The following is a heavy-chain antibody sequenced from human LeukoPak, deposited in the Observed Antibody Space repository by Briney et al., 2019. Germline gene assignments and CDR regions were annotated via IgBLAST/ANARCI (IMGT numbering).Heavy chain of an antibody. Sequence: SETLSLTCTVSGGSISSYYWSWIRQPPGKGLEWIGEINHSGSTNYNPSLKSRVTISVDTSKNQFSLRLSSVPAADTAVYYCARGHGLWSPLNWFDPWGQGTLVTVSS. CDR2: INHSGST. J-gene: IGHJ5*02. CDR3: ARGHGLWSPLNWFDP. D-gene: IGHD2-21*01. V-gene: IGHV4-34*01. CDR1: GGSISSYY.